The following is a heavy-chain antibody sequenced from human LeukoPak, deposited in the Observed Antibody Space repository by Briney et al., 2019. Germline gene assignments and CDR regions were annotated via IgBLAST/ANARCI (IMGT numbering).Heavy chain of an antibody. V-gene: IGHV4-34*01. Sequence: PSETLSLTCAVYGGSFSGYYWSWIRQPPGKGLERIGEINHSGSTNYNPSLKSRVTISVDTSKNQFSLKLSSVTAADTAVYYCARRRLERRLFDYWGQGTLVTVSS. CDR1: GGSFSGYY. D-gene: IGHD1-1*01. CDR2: INHSGST. CDR3: ARRRLERRLFDY. J-gene: IGHJ4*02.